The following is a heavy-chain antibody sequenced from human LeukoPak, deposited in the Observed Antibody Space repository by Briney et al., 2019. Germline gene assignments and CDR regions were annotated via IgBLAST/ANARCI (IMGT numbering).Heavy chain of an antibody. Sequence: ASVKVSCKASGYTFTTYALNWVRQAPGQGLEWMGWINTNTGSPTYAQGFTGRFVFSLDTSVSTAYPQISSLKAEDTAVYYCARGIVIIPTAINAGDYWGQGTLVTVSS. CDR3: ARGIVIIPTAINAGDY. CDR2: INTNTGSP. D-gene: IGHD2-2*01. CDR1: GYTFTTYA. J-gene: IGHJ4*02. V-gene: IGHV7-4-1*02.